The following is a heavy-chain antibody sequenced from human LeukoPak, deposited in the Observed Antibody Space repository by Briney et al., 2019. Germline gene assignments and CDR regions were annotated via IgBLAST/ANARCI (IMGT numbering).Heavy chain of an antibody. CDR2: INHSGSP. D-gene: IGHD1-14*01. CDR1: GGSFSGYY. J-gene: IGHJ5*02. Sequence: SETLSLTCAVYGGSFSGYYWSWIRQPPGKGLVWIGEINHSGSPNYNPSLKSRVTISVDTSKNQFSLKLSSVTAADTAVYYCARDHYVRKWFDPWGQGTLVTVSS. CDR3: ARDHYVRKWFDP. V-gene: IGHV4-34*01.